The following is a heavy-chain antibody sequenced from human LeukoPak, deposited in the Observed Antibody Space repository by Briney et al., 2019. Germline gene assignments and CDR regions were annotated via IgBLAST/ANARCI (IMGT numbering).Heavy chain of an antibody. J-gene: IGHJ3*01. V-gene: IGHV4-59*01. Sequence: SETLSLTCTVSGGSISSYYWRWIRQPPGKGLEWIGYIYFSGSTNYNPSLKSRVTISLDTSKKQFSLKLSSVTAADTAVYYWAWPGFPWAFDVWGQGTMVTVSS. D-gene: IGHD3-10*01. CDR2: IYFSGST. CDR3: AWPGFPWAFDV. CDR1: GGSISSYY.